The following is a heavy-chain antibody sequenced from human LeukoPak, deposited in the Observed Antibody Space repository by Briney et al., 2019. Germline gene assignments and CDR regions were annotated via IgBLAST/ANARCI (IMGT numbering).Heavy chain of an antibody. J-gene: IGHJ4*02. CDR2: VDPENGET. CDR1: GYTFSEYY. Sequence: GATVKLSCKASGYTFSEYYIHWIQQGPGKGLEWMGRVDPENGETLYAQKFRGRVTFTADTSTETTYMEISGLGSEDTAVYFCARWASATGFFDYWGQGALVTVSS. CDR3: ARWASATGFFDY. D-gene: IGHD1-1*01. V-gene: IGHV1-69-2*01.